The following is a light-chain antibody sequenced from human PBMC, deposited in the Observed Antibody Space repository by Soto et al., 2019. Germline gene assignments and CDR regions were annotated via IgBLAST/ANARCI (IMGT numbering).Light chain of an antibody. Sequence: EIVLTQSPGTLSLSPGERATLSCWASQSVSSSYLAWYQQKPGQAPKLLIYGASTRATGIPARFSGSGSGTEFTLTISSLQSEDFAVYYCQPYNNWPTWTFGQGTKVDIK. CDR1: QSVSSSY. CDR3: QPYNNWPTWT. CDR2: GAS. J-gene: IGKJ1*01. V-gene: IGKV3-15*01.